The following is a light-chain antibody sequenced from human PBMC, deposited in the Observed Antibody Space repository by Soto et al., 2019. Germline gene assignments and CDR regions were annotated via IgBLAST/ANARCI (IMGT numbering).Light chain of an antibody. Sequence: WRQSPGRLSVPPGERSALCCRASQIIKTFYFGWYQQKPGQSPRLLIYGVYSRATGTPDRFSGSGSGTDFTLTLTRLEPEASAPYYCQLHASSLITFGQGTRLEIK. CDR1: QIIKTFY. V-gene: IGKV3-20*01. CDR3: QLHASSLIT. CDR2: GVY. J-gene: IGKJ5*01.